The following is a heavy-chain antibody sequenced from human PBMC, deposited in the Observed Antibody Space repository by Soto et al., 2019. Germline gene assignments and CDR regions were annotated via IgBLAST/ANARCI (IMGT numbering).Heavy chain of an antibody. CDR3: VIDDAARGFGELDY. J-gene: IGHJ4*02. Sequence: PGGSPRLSCAASGFAFSPAWMTWVRQAPGKGLEWVALIKSKTSGETRAYAAPVKGRFTISRDDSENTVFLQMDSLKTEDTAVYYCVIDDAARGFGELDYWGRGTLVTVSS. V-gene: IGHV3-15*01. D-gene: IGHD3-10*01. CDR1: GFAFSPAW. CDR2: IKSKTSGETR.